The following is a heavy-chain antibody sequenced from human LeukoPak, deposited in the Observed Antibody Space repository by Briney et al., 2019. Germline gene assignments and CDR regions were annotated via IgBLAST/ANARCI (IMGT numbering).Heavy chain of an antibody. D-gene: IGHD3-10*02. J-gene: IGHJ6*04. Sequence: GGSLRLSCAASGFAFSSYGMSWVRQAPGKGLEWVSAISGSGGSTYYADSVKGRFTISRDNSKNTLYLQMNSLRAEDTAVYYCAELGITMIGGVWGKGTTVTISS. CDR3: AELGITMIGGV. CDR2: ISGSGGST. CDR1: GFAFSSYG. V-gene: IGHV3-23*01.